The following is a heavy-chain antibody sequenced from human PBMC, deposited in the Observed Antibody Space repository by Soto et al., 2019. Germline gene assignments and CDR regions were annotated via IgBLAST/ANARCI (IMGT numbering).Heavy chain of an antibody. V-gene: IGHV3-33*01. J-gene: IGHJ6*03. CDR3: ARGMPPYKYDPPGYYYYYYMDV. D-gene: IGHD2-2*01. Sequence: GGSLRLSCAASGFTFSSYGMHWVRQAPGKGLEWVAVIWYDGSNKYYADSVKGRFTISRDNSKNTLYLQMNSLRAEDTAVYYCARGMPPYKYDPPGYYYYYYMDVWGKGTTVTVSS. CDR2: IWYDGSNK. CDR1: GFTFSSYG.